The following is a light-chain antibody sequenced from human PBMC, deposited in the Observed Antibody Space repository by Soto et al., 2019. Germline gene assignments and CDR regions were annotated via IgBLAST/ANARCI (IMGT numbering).Light chain of an antibody. CDR3: GTWDSSLSVLV. J-gene: IGLJ3*02. V-gene: IGLV1-51*01. CDR1: SSNIGRNF. CDR2: DDT. Sequence: QSVLTQPPSVSAAPGQGVTMSCSGTSSNIGRNFVAWYQQLPGTAPKLLIYDDTKRPYGIPGRFSASKSGTSATLAITGLQTGDEDDYYCGTWDSSLSVLVFGGGTKLTVL.